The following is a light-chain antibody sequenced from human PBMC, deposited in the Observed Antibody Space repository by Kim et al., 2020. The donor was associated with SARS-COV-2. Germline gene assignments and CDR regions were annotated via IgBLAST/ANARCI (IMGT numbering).Light chain of an antibody. Sequence: SVKLTSNLSSGHSSDAIAWHQQQPEKGTRYLMKLNSDGSHSKGDGIPDRFSGSSAGAERYLTISSLQSEDEADYYCQTWGTGIHVVFGGGTQLTVL. CDR2: LNSDGSH. V-gene: IGLV4-69*01. CDR3: QTWGTGIHVV. J-gene: IGLJ2*01. CDR1: SGHSSDA.